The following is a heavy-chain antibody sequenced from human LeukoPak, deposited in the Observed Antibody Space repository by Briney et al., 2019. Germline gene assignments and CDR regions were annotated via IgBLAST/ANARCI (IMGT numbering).Heavy chain of an antibody. J-gene: IGHJ4*02. CDR1: GGSISSYY. D-gene: IGHD4-17*01. CDR2: IYTSGTI. Sequence: SETLSLTCTVSGGSISSYYWSWIRQPAGTALERIGRIYTSGTITYNPSLKSRVTMSVDTSKNQFSLKLSSVTAADTAVYYCARESPIYGEPHPFDYWGQGTLVTVSS. CDR3: ARESPIYGEPHPFDY. V-gene: IGHV4-4*07.